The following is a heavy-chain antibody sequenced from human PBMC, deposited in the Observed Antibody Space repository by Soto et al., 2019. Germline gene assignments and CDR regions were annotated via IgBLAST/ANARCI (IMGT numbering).Heavy chain of an antibody. CDR3: ARDFRMYGDYLDY. J-gene: IGHJ4*02. Sequence: LRLSCVASGFRFSDWYMGWIRQAPGKGLEWVSSISQSGSVKKYADSVKGRFTISKDSAKKSLYLQMDGLTAEDTAVYYCARDFRMYGDYLDYWGQGTVVTVSS. V-gene: IGHV3-11*01. CDR1: GFRFSDWY. D-gene: IGHD4-17*01. CDR2: ISQSGSVK.